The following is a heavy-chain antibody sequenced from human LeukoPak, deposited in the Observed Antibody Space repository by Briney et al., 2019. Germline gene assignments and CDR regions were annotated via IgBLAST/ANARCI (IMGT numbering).Heavy chain of an antibody. D-gene: IGHD3-3*01. CDR2: ISSSSSYI. CDR3: AREIFGVVIIPTNYFDY. J-gene: IGHJ4*02. CDR1: GFTFSSYS. Sequence: GGSLRLSCAASGFTFSSYSMNWVRQAPGKGLEWVSSISSSSSYIYYADSVKGRFTISRDNAKNSLYLQMNSLRAEDTAVYYCAREIFGVVIIPTNYFDYWGQGTLVTVSS. V-gene: IGHV3-21*01.